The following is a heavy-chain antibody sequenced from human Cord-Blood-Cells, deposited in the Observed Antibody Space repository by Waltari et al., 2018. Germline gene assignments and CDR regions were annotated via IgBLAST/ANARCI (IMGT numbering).Heavy chain of an antibody. J-gene: IGHJ5*02. D-gene: IGHD2-2*01. CDR3: ARGYCSSTSCNWFDP. CDR1: GSCLRGYY. Sequence: QVQLQQWGAALLTPSETLSLPCSHCGSCLRGYYRSWPCQPPGKGLEWIGEINHSGSTNYNPSLKSRVTISVDTSKNQFSLKLSSVTAADTAVYYCARGYCSSTSCNWFDPWGQGTLVTVSS. V-gene: IGHV4-34*01. CDR2: INHSGST.